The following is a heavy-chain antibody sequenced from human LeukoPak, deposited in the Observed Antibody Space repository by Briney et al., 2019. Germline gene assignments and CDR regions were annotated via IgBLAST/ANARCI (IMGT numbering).Heavy chain of an antibody. CDR2: INPNSGGT. CDR1: GYTFTGYY. CDR3: AGRYYYDSSGYMYFQH. D-gene: IGHD3-22*01. Sequence: ASVKVSCKASGYTFTGYYMHWVRQAPGQGLEWMGRINPNSGGTNYAQKFQGRVTMTRDTSISTAYMELSRLRSDDTAEYYCAGRYYYDSSGYMYFQHWGQGTLVTVSS. V-gene: IGHV1-2*06. J-gene: IGHJ1*01.